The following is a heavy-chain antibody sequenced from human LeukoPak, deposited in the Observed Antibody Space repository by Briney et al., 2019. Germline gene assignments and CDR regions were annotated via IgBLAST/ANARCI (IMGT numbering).Heavy chain of an antibody. D-gene: IGHD6-19*01. Sequence: ASVKVSCKASGYTFTSYDINWVRQATGQGLEWMGWMNPNSGNTGYAQKFQGKVTMTRNTSISTAYMELSSLRPEDTAVYYCASLQQWLDFNWFDPWGQGTLVTVSS. V-gene: IGHV1-8*01. CDR3: ASLQQWLDFNWFDP. CDR2: MNPNSGNT. J-gene: IGHJ5*02. CDR1: GYTFTSYD.